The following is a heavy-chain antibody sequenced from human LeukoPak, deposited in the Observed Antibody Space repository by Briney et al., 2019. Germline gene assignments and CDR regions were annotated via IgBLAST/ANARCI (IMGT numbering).Heavy chain of an antibody. CDR1: GESFSGYY. V-gene: IGHV4-59*01. J-gene: IGHJ5*02. Sequence: SETLSLTCAVYGESFSGYYWSWIRQPPGKGLEWIGYIYYSGSTNYNPSLKSRVTISVDTSKNQFSLKLSSVTAADTAVYYCATAAGTSWGQGTLVTVSS. D-gene: IGHD6-13*01. CDR3: ATAAGTS. CDR2: IYYSGST.